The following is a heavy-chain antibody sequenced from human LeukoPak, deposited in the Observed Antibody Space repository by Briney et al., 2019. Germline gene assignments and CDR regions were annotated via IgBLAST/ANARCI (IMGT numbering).Heavy chain of an antibody. J-gene: IGHJ4*02. CDR3: ARGVSSGPDHDY. V-gene: IGHV1-8*01. CDR2: MNPNSGNT. D-gene: IGHD3-22*01. CDR1: GYTITSYD. Sequence: ASVKVSCKASGYTITSYDINWVRQATGQGLEWMGWMNPNSGNTGYAQKFQGRVTMTRNTSISTAYMELSSLRSEDTAVYYCARGVSSGPDHDYWGQGTLVTVSS.